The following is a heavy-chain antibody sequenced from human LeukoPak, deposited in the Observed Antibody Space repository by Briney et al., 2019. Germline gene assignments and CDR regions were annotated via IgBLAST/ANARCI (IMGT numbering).Heavy chain of an antibody. CDR3: ARGGNYYYSSGYYLDSDY. J-gene: IGHJ4*02. V-gene: IGHV4-30-4*01. D-gene: IGHD3-22*01. Sequence: SETLSLTCTVSGGSISSGDYYWSWIRQPPGKGLEWIGYIYYSGSTYYNPSLKSRVTISVDTSKNQFSLKLSSVTAADTAVYYCARGGNYYYSSGYYLDSDYWGQGTLVTVSS. CDR1: GGSISSGDYY. CDR2: IYYSGST.